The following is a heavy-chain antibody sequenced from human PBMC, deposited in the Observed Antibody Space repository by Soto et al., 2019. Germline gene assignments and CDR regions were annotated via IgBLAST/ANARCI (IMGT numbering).Heavy chain of an antibody. Sequence: QVQLQESGPGLVKPSQTLSLTCTVSGGSISSGGYYWSWIRQHAGKGLKWIGYIDYGGNTYYNPTLNSRVTISVDTSKSQFSLKLSSVTAADTAVYYCARETSIWGQGIQVTVSS. CDR1: GGSISSGGYY. CDR3: ARETSI. J-gene: IGHJ4*02. V-gene: IGHV4-31*03. CDR2: IDYGGNT.